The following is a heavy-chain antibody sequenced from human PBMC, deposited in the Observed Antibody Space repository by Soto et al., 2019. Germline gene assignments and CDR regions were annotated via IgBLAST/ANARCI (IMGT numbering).Heavy chain of an antibody. CDR1: GYDFSNYG. J-gene: IGHJ6*02. V-gene: IGHV1-18*04. D-gene: IGHD6-13*01. Sequence: ASVKVSCKASGYDFSNYGISWVRQAPGQGLEWMGWISTFNGDTTYAQRVQGRVAMTTDTSTTTAYMELRSLRSDDTAVYFCAREGGSNSWYGVGYYYYGMDVWGQGTTVTV. CDR2: ISTFNGDT. CDR3: AREGGSNSWYGVGYYYYGMDV.